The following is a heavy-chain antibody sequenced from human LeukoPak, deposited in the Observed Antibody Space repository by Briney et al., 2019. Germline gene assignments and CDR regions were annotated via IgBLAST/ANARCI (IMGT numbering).Heavy chain of an antibody. CDR2: INHSGST. CDR3: ARGHAIYDYVWGSYRYTHAFDI. Sequence: SETLSLTCAVYGGSFSGYYWSWIRQPPGKGLEWIGEINHSGSTNYNPSLKSRVTISVDTSKNQFSLKLSSVTAADTAVYYCARGHAIYDYVWGSYRYTHAFDIWGQGTMVTVSS. V-gene: IGHV4-34*01. D-gene: IGHD3-16*02. CDR1: GGSFSGYY. J-gene: IGHJ3*02.